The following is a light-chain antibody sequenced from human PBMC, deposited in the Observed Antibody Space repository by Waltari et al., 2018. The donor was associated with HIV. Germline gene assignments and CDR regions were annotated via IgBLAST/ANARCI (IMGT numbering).Light chain of an antibody. CDR1: SGDLASKY. Sequence: FILTQPHSVSESPGKTVIISCTRNSGDLASKYVQWYPQRPGSAPTPVIYEDNRRPSGVPDRFSGSIDSASNSAFLTISGLKTEDEAAYYCQSYDYTIQVFGGGTKLTVL. CDR3: QSYDYTIQV. V-gene: IGLV6-57*04. CDR2: EDN. J-gene: IGLJ3*02.